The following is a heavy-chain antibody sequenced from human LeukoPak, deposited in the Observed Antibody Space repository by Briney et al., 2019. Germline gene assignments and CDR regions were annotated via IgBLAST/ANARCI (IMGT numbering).Heavy chain of an antibody. CDR1: GFTFSDWY. V-gene: IGHV3-11*01. CDR2: ISTSGTSI. Sequence: GGSLRLSCAASGFTFSDWYLSWIRQAPGKGLEWVSYISTSGTSIYDADSVKGRFTISRDNAKNSLYLQMTSLRAEDTAVYYCARGHYGLDVWGQGTTVTVSS. J-gene: IGHJ6*02. CDR3: ARGHYGLDV.